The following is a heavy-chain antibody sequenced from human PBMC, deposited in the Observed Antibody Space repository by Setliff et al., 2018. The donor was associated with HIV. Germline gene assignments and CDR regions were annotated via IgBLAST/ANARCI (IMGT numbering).Heavy chain of an antibody. CDR2: VYFSGST. D-gene: IGHD3-22*01. Sequence: SETLSLTCSVSGASITSGIYYWAWIRQPAGKGLEFIGRVYFSGSTYYNPSLKSRVTISVDTSKNQFSLKLSSVTAADTAVYYCARHVVVVITVPNWFDPWGQGTLVTVSS. J-gene: IGHJ5*02. CDR3: ARHVVVVITVPNWFDP. V-gene: IGHV4-39*01. CDR1: GASITSGIYY.